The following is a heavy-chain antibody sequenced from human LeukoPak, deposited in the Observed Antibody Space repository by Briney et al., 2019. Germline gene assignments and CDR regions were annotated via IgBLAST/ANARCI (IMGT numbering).Heavy chain of an antibody. V-gene: IGHV4-59*01. Sequence: GSLRLSCAASGFTFSSYSMNWIRQPPGKGLEWIGYVYDSGSTNYNPSLKSRVTISLDTSKNQFSLRPSSVTAADTAVYYCARENFDTSSGTRTIFDPWGQGTLVTVSS. J-gene: IGHJ5*02. CDR3: ARENFDTSSGTRTIFDP. D-gene: IGHD3-22*01. CDR2: VYDSGST. CDR1: GFTFSSYS.